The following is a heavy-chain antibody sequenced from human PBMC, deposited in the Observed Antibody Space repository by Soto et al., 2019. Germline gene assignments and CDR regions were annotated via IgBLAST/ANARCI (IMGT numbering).Heavy chain of an antibody. CDR1: GYTFTSYG. V-gene: IGHV1-18*01. J-gene: IGHJ6*03. D-gene: IGHD2-2*01. CDR3: ARVGYCSSTSCYESYYYYYMDV. Sequence: GASVKVSCKASGYTFTSYGISWVRQAPGQGLEWMGWISAYNGNTNYAQKLQGRVTMTTDTSTSTAYMELRSLRSDDTAVYYCARVGYCSSTSCYESYYYYYMDVWGKGTTVTVSS. CDR2: ISAYNGNT.